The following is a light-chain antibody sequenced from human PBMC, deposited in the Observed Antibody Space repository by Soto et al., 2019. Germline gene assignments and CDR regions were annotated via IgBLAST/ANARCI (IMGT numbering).Light chain of an antibody. CDR3: CSYAGIYPYV. CDR1: SSDVGGYNY. CDR2: DVS. Sequence: QSALTQPRSVSGSPGQSVTISCTGTSSDVGGYNYVSWYQQHPGKAPKLMIYDVSKRPSGVPDRFSGSKSGNTASLTISGLQAKDEADYYCCSYAGIYPYVFGTGTKLTVL. V-gene: IGLV2-11*01. J-gene: IGLJ1*01.